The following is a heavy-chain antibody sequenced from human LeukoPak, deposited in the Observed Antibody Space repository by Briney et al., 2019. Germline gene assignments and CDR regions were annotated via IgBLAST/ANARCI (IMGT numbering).Heavy chain of an antibody. J-gene: IGHJ4*02. V-gene: IGHV3-21*06. CDR3: ATETNGRHYDY. CDR1: GLTFSTSG. CDR2: IGPTGSDR. D-gene: IGHD1-14*01. Sequence: GGSLRLSCTASGLTFSTSGFNWVRQAPGQGLEWVASIGPTGSDRYHAASIKGRFTISRDNANNFLYLQMNSLRAEDRAVYYCATETNGRHYDYWGQGTLLTVSS.